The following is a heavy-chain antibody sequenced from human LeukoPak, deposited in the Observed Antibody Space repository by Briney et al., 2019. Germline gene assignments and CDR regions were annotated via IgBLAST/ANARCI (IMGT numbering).Heavy chain of an antibody. V-gene: IGHV3-30*02. CDR1: GFIFSNYG. Sequence: GGSLRLSCAASGFIFSNYGMHWVRQAPGKGLEWVAFIRYDGSDKYYADSVKGRFTISRDNSKNTLYLQMNILRAEDTAVYYCAKDLIIWGQGTLLTVSS. CDR3: AKDLII. CDR2: IRYDGSDK. J-gene: IGHJ4*02. D-gene: IGHD2-8*01.